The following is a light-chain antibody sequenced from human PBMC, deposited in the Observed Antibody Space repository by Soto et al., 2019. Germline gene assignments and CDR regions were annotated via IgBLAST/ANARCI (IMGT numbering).Light chain of an antibody. J-gene: IGLJ1*01. V-gene: IGLV2-11*01. CDR3: CSYAGSPRYV. CDR2: DVS. CDR1: SIDVGGYNY. Sequence: QSALTQPRSVSGSPGQSVTISCTGTSIDVGGYNYVSWYQQHPGKAPKVMIYDVSERPSGVPDRFSGSKSGNTASLTISGLQAEDEADYYCCSYAGSPRYVLGTGTKFTAL.